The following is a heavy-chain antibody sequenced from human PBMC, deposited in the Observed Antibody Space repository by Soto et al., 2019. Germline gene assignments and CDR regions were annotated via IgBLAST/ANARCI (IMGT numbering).Heavy chain of an antibody. CDR2: MNPNSGNT. J-gene: IGHJ6*04. V-gene: IGHV1-8*01. CDR3: ARTYGDLDV. Sequence: QVQLVQSGAVVKKPGASVKVSCKASGYTFTRYDINWVRQATGQGLEWMGWMNPNSGNTGYVQEFQGRVTMTRNTSINTAYMDLSSLRSEDAAVYYCARTYGDLDVWGKGTTVTVSS. CDR1: GYTFTRYD. D-gene: IGHD4-17*01.